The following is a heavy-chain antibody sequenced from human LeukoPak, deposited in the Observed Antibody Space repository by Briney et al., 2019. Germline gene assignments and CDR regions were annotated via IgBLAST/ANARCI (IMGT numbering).Heavy chain of an antibody. J-gene: IGHJ4*02. D-gene: IGHD3-3*01. V-gene: IGHV3-30*02. Sequence: GGSLRLSCAASGFTSSSYGMHWVRQAPGKGQEWVAFIRYDGSNKYYADSVKGRFTISRDNSKNTLYLQMNSLRAEDTAVYYCAKDLIKGYDFWSGYYLDYWGQGTLVTVSS. CDR2: IRYDGSNK. CDR1: GFTSSSYG. CDR3: AKDLIKGYDFWSGYYLDY.